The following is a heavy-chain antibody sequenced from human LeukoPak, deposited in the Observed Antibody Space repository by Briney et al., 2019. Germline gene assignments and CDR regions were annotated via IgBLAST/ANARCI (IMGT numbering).Heavy chain of an antibody. CDR1: GGSISSYY. Sequence: SETLSLTCTVSGGSISSYYWSWIRQPPGKGLEWIGYIYYSGSTNYNPSLKSRVTISVDTSKNQFSLKLSSVTAADTAVYYCARRRLVGPPALDWYFDLGGRGPLVTVSS. CDR3: ARRRLVGPPALDWYFDL. D-gene: IGHD1-26*01. V-gene: IGHV4-59*01. J-gene: IGHJ2*01. CDR2: IYYSGST.